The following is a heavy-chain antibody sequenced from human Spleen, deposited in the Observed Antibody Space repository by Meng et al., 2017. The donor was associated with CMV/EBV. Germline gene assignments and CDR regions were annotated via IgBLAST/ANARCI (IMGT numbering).Heavy chain of an antibody. V-gene: IGHV4-34*01. Sequence: SETLSLTCAVYGGSFSGYYWSWIRQPPGKGLEWIGEINHRGSTNYNPSLKSRVTISVDTSKNQFSLKLSSVTAADTAVYYCARGDTAMAFDYWGQGTLVTSPQ. CDR1: GGSFSGYY. D-gene: IGHD5-18*01. CDR2: INHRGST. J-gene: IGHJ4*02. CDR3: ARGDTAMAFDY.